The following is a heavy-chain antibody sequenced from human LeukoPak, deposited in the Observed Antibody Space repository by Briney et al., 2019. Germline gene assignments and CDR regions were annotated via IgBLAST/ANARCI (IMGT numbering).Heavy chain of an antibody. CDR3: ARDDSYYDFWSGYSGNWFDP. Sequence: PSETLSLTCTVSGGSISSGSYYWRWIRQPAGKGLEWIGRIYTSGSTNYHPSLKSRVTISVDTSKNQFSLKLSSVTAADTAVYYCARDDSYYDFWSGYSGNWFDPWGQGTLVTVSS. V-gene: IGHV4-61*02. J-gene: IGHJ5*02. CDR1: GGSISSGSYY. D-gene: IGHD3-3*01. CDR2: IYTSGST.